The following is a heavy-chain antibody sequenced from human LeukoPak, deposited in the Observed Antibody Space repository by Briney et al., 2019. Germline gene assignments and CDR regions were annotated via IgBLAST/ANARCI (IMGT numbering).Heavy chain of an antibody. V-gene: IGHV4-61*02. CDR3: ARGSIPDY. D-gene: IGHD2-21*01. CDR2: FYTSGTP. CDR1: GGSISRGGYH. J-gene: IGHJ4*02. Sequence: SETLSLTCTVSGGSISRGGYHWSWIRQPAGKGLEWIGRFYTSGTPNYNPSLKSRVTILVDTSRNQFSLKLSSVTAADTAIYYCARGSIPDYWGQGILVTVSS.